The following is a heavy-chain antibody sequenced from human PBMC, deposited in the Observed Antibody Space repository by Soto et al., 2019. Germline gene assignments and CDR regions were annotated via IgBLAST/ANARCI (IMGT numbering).Heavy chain of an antibody. CDR2: VYYDGGS. Sequence: QVQLQESGPGLVKPSETLSLTCTVSGGSIDGRNCAWIRQPPGKGLEWLGYVYYDGGSSYNPSVKSRLTRSMDTSKSQFSLQLRSVTAADTAVYYCVRQGIGNLHGLVDVWGRGNTVTVSS. D-gene: IGHD3-10*01. J-gene: IGHJ6*02. CDR3: VRQGIGNLHGLVDV. V-gene: IGHV4-59*08. CDR1: GGSIDGRN.